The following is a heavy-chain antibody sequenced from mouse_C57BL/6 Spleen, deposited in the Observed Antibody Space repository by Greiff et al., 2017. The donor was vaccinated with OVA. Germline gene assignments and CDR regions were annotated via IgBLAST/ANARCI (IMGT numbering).Heavy chain of an antibody. Sequence: VQLQQSGPELVRPGASVKISCKAPGYTFTSYWMHWVKQRPGQGLEWIGEIDPSDSYTNYNQKFKGKSTLTVDKSSSTAYMQLSSLTSEDSAVYYCASSLLEAMDYWGQGTSVTVSS. CDR1: GYTFTSYW. V-gene: IGHV1-69*01. J-gene: IGHJ4*01. CDR2: IDPSDSYT. D-gene: IGHD2-12*01. CDR3: ASSLLEAMDY.